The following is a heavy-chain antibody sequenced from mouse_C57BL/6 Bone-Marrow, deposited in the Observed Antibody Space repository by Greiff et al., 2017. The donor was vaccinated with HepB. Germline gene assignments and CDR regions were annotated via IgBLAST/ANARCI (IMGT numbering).Heavy chain of an antibody. J-gene: IGHJ2*01. CDR1: GFSFNTYA. Sequence: EVKLMESGGGLVQPKGSLKLSCAASGFSFNTYAMNWVRQAPGKGLEWVARIRSKSNNYATYYADSVKDRFTISRDDSESMLYLQMNNLKTEDTAMYYCVRQGLGGYFDYWGQGTTLTVSS. V-gene: IGHV10-1*01. CDR2: IRSKSNNYAT. CDR3: VRQGLGGYFDY. D-gene: IGHD2-4*01.